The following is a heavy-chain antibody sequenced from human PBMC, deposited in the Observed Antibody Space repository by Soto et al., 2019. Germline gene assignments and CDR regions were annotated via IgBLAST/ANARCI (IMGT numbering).Heavy chain of an antibody. J-gene: IGHJ3*01. V-gene: IGHV3-23*01. Sequence: EVQVLESGGGSIQPGGSLSLSCTTSKFIFSTYAMTWVRQAPGEGLEWVSSIRSSGDGTSYADSVRGRFTISRDNSKNTLYLRMNSLRVEDTAVYYCTRDPNGDYIGAFDFWGQGMLVTVSS. D-gene: IGHD4-17*01. CDR1: KFIFSTYA. CDR2: IRSSGDGT. CDR3: TRDPNGDYIGAFDF.